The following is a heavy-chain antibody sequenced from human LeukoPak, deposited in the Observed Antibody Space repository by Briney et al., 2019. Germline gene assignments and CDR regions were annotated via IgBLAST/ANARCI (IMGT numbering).Heavy chain of an antibody. CDR3: ARVNWGYYYYGMDV. D-gene: IGHD7-27*01. Sequence: SETLSLTCTVSGGSISSYYWSWIRQPPGKGLEWNGYIYYSGSTNYNPSLKSRVTISVDTSKNQFSLKLSSVTAADTAVYYCARVNWGYYYYGMDVWGQGTTVTVSS. J-gene: IGHJ6*02. V-gene: IGHV4-59*01. CDR2: IYYSGST. CDR1: GGSISSYY.